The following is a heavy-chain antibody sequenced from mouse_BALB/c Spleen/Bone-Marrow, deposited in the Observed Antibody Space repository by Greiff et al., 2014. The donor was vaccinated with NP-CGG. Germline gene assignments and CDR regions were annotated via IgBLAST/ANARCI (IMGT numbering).Heavy chain of an antibody. Sequence: VQRVESGAELVRPGSSVKISCKASGYAFSSYWMNCVKLRPGQGLEWIGQIYPGDGDTNYNGNFKDKATLTTDKSSTTAYMQLSSLTSEDSAVYFCARGGRLTGYYFDYWGQGTTLTVSS. J-gene: IGHJ2*01. CDR1: GYAFSSYW. CDR3: ARGGRLTGYYFDY. D-gene: IGHD4-1*01. CDR2: IYPGDGDT. V-gene: IGHV1-80*01.